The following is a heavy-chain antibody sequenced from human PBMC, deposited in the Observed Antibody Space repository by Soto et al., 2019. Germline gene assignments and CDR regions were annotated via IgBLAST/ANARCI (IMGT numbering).Heavy chain of an antibody. Sequence: GGSLRLSCAASGFIFSSYGMHWVRQAPGKGLEWVAVISYDGSNKYYADSVKGRFTISRDISKNTLYLQMNSLRAEDTAVYYCAKDRSSSFGYYYYYYGMDVWGQGTTVTVSS. D-gene: IGHD6-6*01. CDR3: AKDRSSSFGYYYYYYGMDV. CDR2: ISYDGSNK. V-gene: IGHV3-30*18. J-gene: IGHJ6*02. CDR1: GFIFSSYG.